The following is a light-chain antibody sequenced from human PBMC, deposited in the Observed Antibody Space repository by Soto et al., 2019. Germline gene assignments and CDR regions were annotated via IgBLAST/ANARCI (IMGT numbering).Light chain of an antibody. CDR2: DVS. V-gene: IGLV2-14*01. J-gene: IGLJ1*01. CDR1: SSDVGGRDH. CDR3: CSYTTSTTGV. Sequence: QSALTQPTSVSGSPGQSITISCTGTSSDVGGRDHVSWYQQHPGKAPKLMIYDVSNRPSGVSNRFSGSKSGNTASLTISGLQDEDEADYYCCSYTTSTTGVFGTGTKLTVL.